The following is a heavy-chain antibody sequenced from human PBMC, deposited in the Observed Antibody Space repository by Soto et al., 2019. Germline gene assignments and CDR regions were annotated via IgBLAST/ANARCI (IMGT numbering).Heavy chain of an antibody. CDR1: GGSISSSSYY. Sequence: SETLSLTCTVSGGSISSSSYYWGWISQPSGKGLEWIGSIYYSGSTYYHPSLKSRVTRSVDTSKNQFSLKLSSVTAADTAVYYCASTTGTMGWYWFDPWGQGTLVTVSS. J-gene: IGHJ5*02. CDR2: IYYSGST. V-gene: IGHV4-39*01. CDR3: ASTTGTMGWYWFDP. D-gene: IGHD1-1*01.